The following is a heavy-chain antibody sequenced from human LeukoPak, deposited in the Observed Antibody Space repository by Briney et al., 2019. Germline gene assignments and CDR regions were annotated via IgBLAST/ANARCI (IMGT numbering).Heavy chain of an antibody. V-gene: IGHV3-7*01. D-gene: IGHD6-13*01. CDR3: ARIRWYGSSWYFDY. J-gene: IGHJ4*02. CDR1: GLSFSSYW. Sequence: GGSLRLSCAASGLSFSSYWMSWVRQAPGKGLEWVANIKEDGREKYYVDSVKGRFTISRDNAKNSLYLQMNSLRAEGTNTAVYYCARIRWYGSSWYFDYWGQGTLVTVSS. CDR2: IKEDGREK.